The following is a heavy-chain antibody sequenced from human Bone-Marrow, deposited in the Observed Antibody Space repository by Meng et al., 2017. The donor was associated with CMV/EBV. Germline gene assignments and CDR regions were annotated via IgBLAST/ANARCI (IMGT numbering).Heavy chain of an antibody. CDR2: IYYSGST. D-gene: IGHD4-11*01. V-gene: IGHV4-30-4*08. CDR3: SRDDYSNSGYYYYGMDV. Sequence: SETLSLTCTVSGGSISSGDYYWSWIRQPPGKGLEWIGYIYYSGSTYYNPYLKCRVTISVDTSKNQFSLKLSSVTAADTAVYYWSRDDYSNSGYYYYGMDVWGQGTTVTVSS. CDR1: GGSISSGDYY. J-gene: IGHJ6*02.